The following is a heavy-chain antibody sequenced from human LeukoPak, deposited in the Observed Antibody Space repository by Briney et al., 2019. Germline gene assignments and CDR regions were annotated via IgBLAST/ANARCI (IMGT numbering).Heavy chain of an antibody. CDR2: INHSGST. CDR1: GGSFSGYY. J-gene: IGHJ4*02. CDR3: ARRDPFRYCSSTSCRHYFDY. V-gene: IGHV4-34*01. D-gene: IGHD2-2*01. Sequence: KPSETLSLTCAVYGGSFSGYYWSWIRQPPGKGLEWIGEINHSGSTNYNPSLKSRVTISVDTSKNQFSLKLSSVTAADTAVYYCARRDPFRYCSSTSCRHYFDYWGQGTLVTVSS.